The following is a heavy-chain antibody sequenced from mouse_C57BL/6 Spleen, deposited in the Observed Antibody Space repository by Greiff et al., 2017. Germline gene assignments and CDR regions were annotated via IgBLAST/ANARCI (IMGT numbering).Heavy chain of an antibody. D-gene: IGHD2-3*01. CDR3: AREGGYYGGSAMDY. V-gene: IGHV5-16*01. J-gene: IGHJ4*01. CDR1: GFTFSDYY. Sequence: EVKLVESEGGLVQPGSSMKLSCTASGFTFSDYYMAWVRQVPEKGLEWVANINYDGSSTYYLDSLKSRFIISRDNAKNILYLQMSSLKSEDTATYYCAREGGYYGGSAMDYWGQGTSVTVSS. CDR2: INYDGSST.